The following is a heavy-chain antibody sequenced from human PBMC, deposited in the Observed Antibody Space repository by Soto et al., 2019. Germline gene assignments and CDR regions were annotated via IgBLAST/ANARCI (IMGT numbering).Heavy chain of an antibody. J-gene: IGHJ4*02. CDR2: IYYSGST. Sequence: SSETLSLTCTVSGGSVSSGSYCWSWIRQPPGKGLEWIGYIYYSGSTNYNPSLKSRVTISVDTSKNQFSLKLSSVTAADTAVYYCARSIVVVPAAIYEFDYWGQGTLVTVSS. V-gene: IGHV4-61*01. CDR3: ARSIVVVPAAIYEFDY. CDR1: GGSVSSGSYC. D-gene: IGHD2-2*02.